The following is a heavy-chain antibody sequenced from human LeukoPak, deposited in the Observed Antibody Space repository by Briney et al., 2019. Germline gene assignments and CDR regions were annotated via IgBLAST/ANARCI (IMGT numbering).Heavy chain of an antibody. CDR3: ARVGSCSGGSCQYYFDY. V-gene: IGHV3-48*03. D-gene: IGHD2-15*01. Sequence: GGSLRLSCAASGFTFSNYEMNWVRQAPGKGLEWVSSISSSGSTIYADSVKGRFTISRDNAKNSLYLQMNSLRAEDTAVYYCARVGSCSGGSCQYYFDYWGQGTLVTVSS. J-gene: IGHJ4*02. CDR1: GFTFSNYE. CDR2: ISSSGSTI.